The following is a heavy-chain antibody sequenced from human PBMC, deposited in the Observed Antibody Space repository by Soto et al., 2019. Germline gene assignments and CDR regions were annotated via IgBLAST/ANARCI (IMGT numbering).Heavy chain of an antibody. CDR2: ITHTGST. V-gene: IGHV4-34*01. J-gene: IGHJ4*02. CDR1: GGSFSGYY. D-gene: IGHD5-18*01. CDR3: ARGYSFGLLGYYFDY. Sequence: KPSETLSLTCAVYGGSFSGYYWTWIRQPPGKGLEWIGDITHTGSTNYSPSLKSRITFSLDTSKDQFSLKLNSVTAADTAIYFCARGYSFGLLGYYFDYWSQGAPVTVSS.